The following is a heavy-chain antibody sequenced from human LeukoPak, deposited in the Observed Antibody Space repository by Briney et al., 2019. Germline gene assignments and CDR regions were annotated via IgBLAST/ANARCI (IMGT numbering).Heavy chain of an antibody. CDR3: ARDETGGHFEK. Sequence: GGSLRLSCPTSGFTFSHYWMSWVRQAPGKGLEWLANINLDGRRKYHVASVKGRFTISRDNAQNSLYLQMNSLRVEDTAVYYCARDETGGHFEKRGQGTLVTVSS. CDR1: GFTFSHYW. V-gene: IGHV3-7*01. J-gene: IGHJ4*02. CDR2: INLDGRRK. D-gene: IGHD2/OR15-2a*01.